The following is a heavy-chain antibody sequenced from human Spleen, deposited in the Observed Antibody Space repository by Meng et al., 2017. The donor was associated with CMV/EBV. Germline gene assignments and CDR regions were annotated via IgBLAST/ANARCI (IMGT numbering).Heavy chain of an antibody. CDR2: MNPNNGNT. CDR1: GYTFNIYD. V-gene: IGHV1-8*01. Sequence: TVYGKCSGYTFNIYDINWVRQVPGQGLEWMGRMNPNNGNTNYAQKFQGRVTMTRDISKSTAYMKLTSLKSEDTAVYYCTRGLWSDPWGQGTLVTVSS. CDR3: TRGLWSDP. J-gene: IGHJ5*02.